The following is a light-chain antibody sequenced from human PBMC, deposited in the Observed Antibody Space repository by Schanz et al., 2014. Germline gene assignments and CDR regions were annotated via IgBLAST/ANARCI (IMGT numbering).Light chain of an antibody. J-gene: IGKJ1*01. CDR1: QSISVW. V-gene: IGKV1-5*01. CDR3: QQYASFSWT. Sequence: DIQMTQSPSTLSASVGDRVTITCRASQSISVWLAWYQQKPGKAPKLLIYATSNLLSGVPSRFSGSGSGTVFTLTISSLQPDDFATYYCQQYASFSWTFGQGTKVEMK. CDR2: ATS.